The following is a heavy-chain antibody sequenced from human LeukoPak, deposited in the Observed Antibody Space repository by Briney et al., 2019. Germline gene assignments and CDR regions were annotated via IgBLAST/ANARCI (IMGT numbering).Heavy chain of an antibody. V-gene: IGHV3-7*01. CDR2: IQQDGSEK. D-gene: IGHD3-22*01. CDR1: GFTFSRYW. Sequence: GGSLRLSCAASGFTFSRYWMSWVRQAPGKGLEWVANIQQDGSEKYDVDSVKGRFTISRDNAKNSLYLQTNSLRAEDTAVYYCAREEVVITGGYYYYYMDVWGKGTTVTVSS. CDR3: AREEVVITGGYYYYYMDV. J-gene: IGHJ6*03.